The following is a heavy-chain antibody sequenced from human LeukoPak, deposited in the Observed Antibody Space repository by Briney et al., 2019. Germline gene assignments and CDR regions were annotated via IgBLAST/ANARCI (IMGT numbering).Heavy chain of an antibody. CDR1: GGSISSYY. V-gene: IGHV4-59*01. Sequence: SETLSLTCAFSGGSISSYYWSWIRQPPGKGLEWIGYNYYSGSTNYNPSLKSRVTISVDTSKNQISLKLSSVTAAYTAVYYCATHMGYYYMEVWGKGTTVTVSS. CDR2: NYYSGST. D-gene: IGHD2-21*01. CDR3: ATHMGYYYMEV. J-gene: IGHJ6*03.